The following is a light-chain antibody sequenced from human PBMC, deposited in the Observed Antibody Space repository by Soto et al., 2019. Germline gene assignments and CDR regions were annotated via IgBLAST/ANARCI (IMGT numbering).Light chain of an antibody. CDR2: WAS. CDR3: QQYHTDVT. J-gene: IGKJ1*01. V-gene: IGKV4-1*01. Sequence: DIVMTQSPDSLAVSLGQRATINCKSSHSVFFSSNNKNYFAWYQQKPGQPPRLLIYWASTRESGDPDRFSGSRSGADFTLTISTLHAEDAHVYYCQQYHTDVTLGQGTKVEIK. CDR1: HSVFFSSNNKNY.